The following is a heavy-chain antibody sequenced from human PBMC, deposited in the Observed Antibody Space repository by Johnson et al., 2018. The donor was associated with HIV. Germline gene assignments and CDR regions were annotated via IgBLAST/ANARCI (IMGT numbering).Heavy chain of an antibody. D-gene: IGHD3-10*01. V-gene: IGHV3-30*18. Sequence: QVQLVESGGGGVQRGGSLRLSCAASGFTFSSYGMHWVRQAPGQGLEWVAVISYDGNNKYSADSVKGRFTISRDNSKNTLYLQMNSMRVEDTAVYYCAKSTQASILRESGPYGAFDIWGQGTMVTVSA. CDR3: AKSTQASILRESGPYGAFDI. CDR1: GFTFSSYG. CDR2: ISYDGNNK. J-gene: IGHJ3*02.